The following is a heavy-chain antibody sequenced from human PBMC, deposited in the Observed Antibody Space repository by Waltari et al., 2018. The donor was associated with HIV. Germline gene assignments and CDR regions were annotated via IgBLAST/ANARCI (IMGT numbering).Heavy chain of an antibody. V-gene: IGHV1-2*02. Sequence: QVQLVQSGAEVKKPGASVKVSCKASGYTFTGYYMHWLRQAPGQGLEWMGWINPNRGGTNYAQKFQGRVTMTRDTSISTAYMELSRLRSDDTAVYYCARDWQQWLVRGGAFDIWGQGTMVTVSS. CDR2: INPNRGGT. D-gene: IGHD6-19*01. J-gene: IGHJ3*02. CDR3: ARDWQQWLVRGGAFDI. CDR1: GYTFTGYY.